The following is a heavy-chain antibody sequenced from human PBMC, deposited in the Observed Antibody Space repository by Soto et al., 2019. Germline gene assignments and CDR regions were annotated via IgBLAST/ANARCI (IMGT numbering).Heavy chain of an antibody. CDR3: ARVRQGCSANNCYFDP. Sequence: QVHLQESGPGLVAPSGTLSLTCTLSGGSVRAPDWWNWVRQSPDKGLEWIAEVHISGHSNYNPSLRRRVSVSVDSSKNPVYLNLSSVTAADTAIYCCARVRQGCSANNCYFDPWGQGTQVTISS. CDR2: VHISGHS. CDR1: GGSVRAPDW. V-gene: IGHV4-4*01. D-gene: IGHD1-1*01. J-gene: IGHJ5*01.